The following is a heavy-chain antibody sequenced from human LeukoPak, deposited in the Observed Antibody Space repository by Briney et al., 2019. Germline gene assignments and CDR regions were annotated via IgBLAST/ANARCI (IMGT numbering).Heavy chain of an antibody. J-gene: IGHJ4*02. CDR3: GKDGTYYGSGSHI. V-gene: IGHV3-30*02. Sequence: GGSLRLSCAGSGFIFSSYGMHWVRQAPGKGLEWVAFIRFDGSDKYYADSVKGRFTISRDNSKKTLHLQMNSLRAEDTAVYYCGKDGTYYGSGSHIWGQGTLVTVSS. D-gene: IGHD3-10*01. CDR1: GFIFSSYG. CDR2: IRFDGSDK.